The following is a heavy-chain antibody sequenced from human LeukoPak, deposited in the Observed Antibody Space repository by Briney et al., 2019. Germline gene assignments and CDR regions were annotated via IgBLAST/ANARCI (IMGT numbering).Heavy chain of an antibody. Sequence: GASVKVSCKASGYTFTSYYMHWVRQAPGQGLEWMGIINPSGGSTSYAQKFQGRVTMTTDTSTSTAYMELRSLRSDDTAVYYCARILGCSSTSCYTNYYYMDVWGKGTTVTVSS. J-gene: IGHJ6*03. CDR2: INPSGGST. V-gene: IGHV1-46*01. D-gene: IGHD2-2*02. CDR3: ARILGCSSTSCYTNYYYMDV. CDR1: GYTFTSYY.